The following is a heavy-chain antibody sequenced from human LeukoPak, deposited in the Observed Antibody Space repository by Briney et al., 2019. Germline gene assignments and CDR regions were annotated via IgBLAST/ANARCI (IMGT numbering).Heavy chain of an antibody. Sequence: GSLRLSCAASEFTFSSYAMSWIRQPPGKGLEWIGEINHSGSTNNNPSLKSRVTISVDMSKNQISLKLSSVTAADTAVYYCARARLGGIFDYWGQGTLVTVSS. CDR3: ARARLGGIFDY. V-gene: IGHV4-34*01. CDR2: INHSGST. D-gene: IGHD3-16*01. J-gene: IGHJ4*02. CDR1: EFTFSSYA.